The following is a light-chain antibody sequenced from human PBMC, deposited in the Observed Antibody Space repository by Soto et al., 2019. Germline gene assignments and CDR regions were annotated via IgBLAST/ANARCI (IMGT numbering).Light chain of an antibody. CDR2: DVT. CDR3: CSFAGNSLV. CDR1: SSDVGAYNY. V-gene: IGLV2-11*01. Sequence: QSALTQPRSVSGSPGQSVTISCAGTSSDVGAYNYVSWYQQHPGKAPKIMIYDVTERPSGVPDCFSGSKSGNTASLTISGLQAEDEADYYCCSFAGNSLVFGGGTKVTVL. J-gene: IGLJ2*01.